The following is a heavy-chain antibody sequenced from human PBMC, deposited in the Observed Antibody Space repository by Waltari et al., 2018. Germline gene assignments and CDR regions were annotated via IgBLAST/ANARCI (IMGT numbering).Heavy chain of an antibody. CDR3: ARDFFSYDYYFDY. V-gene: IGHV3-21*01. D-gene: IGHD3-3*01. Sequence: EVQLVESGGGLVKRGGSLRLSWAGTRFNISSYSMNWARQAPGKGLELVSSISSSSSYIYYADSVKGRFTISRDNAKNSLYLQMNSLRAEDTAVYYCARDFFSYDYYFDYWGQGTLVTVSS. CDR2: ISSSSSYI. CDR1: RFNISSYS. J-gene: IGHJ4*02.